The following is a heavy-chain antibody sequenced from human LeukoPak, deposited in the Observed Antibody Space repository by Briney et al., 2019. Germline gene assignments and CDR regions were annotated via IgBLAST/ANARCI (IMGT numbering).Heavy chain of an antibody. V-gene: IGHV1-46*01. D-gene: IGHD4-17*01. CDR3: ARVTVTTKFMGWFDP. Sequence: ASVKVSCKASGYTFTSYYMHWVRQAPGQGLEWMGIINPSGGSTSYAQKFQGRVTMTRDMFTSTVYMELSSLRSEDTAVYYCARVTVTTKFMGWFDPWGQGTLVTVSS. CDR2: INPSGGST. J-gene: IGHJ5*02. CDR1: GYTFTSYY.